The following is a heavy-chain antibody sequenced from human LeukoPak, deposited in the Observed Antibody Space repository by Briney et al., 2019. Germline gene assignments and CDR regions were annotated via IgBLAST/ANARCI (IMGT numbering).Heavy chain of an antibody. V-gene: IGHV1-46*01. CDR1: GYTFTNYY. J-gene: IGHJ4*02. Sequence: ASVKVSCKASGYTFTNYYMHWVRQAPGQGLEWMGIINPSGGSTSYAQKFQGRVTMTRDTSTSTAYMELRSLRSDDTAVYYCTRLILFGGLRPSAVDYWGQGTLVTVSS. CDR3: TRLILFGGLRPSAVDY. D-gene: IGHD3-3*01. CDR2: INPSGGST.